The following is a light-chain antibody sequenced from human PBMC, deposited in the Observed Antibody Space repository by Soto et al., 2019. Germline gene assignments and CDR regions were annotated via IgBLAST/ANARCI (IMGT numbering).Light chain of an antibody. V-gene: IGKV3-20*01. CDR1: HTISSSY. CDR3: QQYGSSSWT. Sequence: EIVLTQSPATLALSPGERATLSCRASHTISSSYLAWYQQKPGQAPRLLMYGISRRATGIPDRFSGSGSGTDFTLTISRLEPEDFAVYYCQQYGSSSWTFGQGTKVDIK. J-gene: IGKJ1*01. CDR2: GIS.